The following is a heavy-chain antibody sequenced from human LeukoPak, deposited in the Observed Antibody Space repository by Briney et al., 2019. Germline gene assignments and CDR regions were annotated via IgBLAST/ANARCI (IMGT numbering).Heavy chain of an antibody. CDR3: AKVPYSDYGSGRPPFMDV. Sequence: GGSLRLSCAASGFIFSIYAMRCVRHSPGKGREWVSNIRDSGGSTYYADSVKGRFTISRDNSKDTLYLHMSSLRAEDTAIHYCAKVPYSDYGSGRPPFMDVWGQGTTVAVSS. J-gene: IGHJ6*02. D-gene: IGHD3-10*01. CDR2: IRDSGGST. V-gene: IGHV3-23*01. CDR1: GFIFSIYA.